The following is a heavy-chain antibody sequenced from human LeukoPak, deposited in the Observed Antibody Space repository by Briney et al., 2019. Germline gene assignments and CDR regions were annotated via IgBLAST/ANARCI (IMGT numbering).Heavy chain of an antibody. CDR3: AKDQEY. CDR1: GFTFSTYW. V-gene: IGHV3-7*03. CDR2: INQEGSET. Sequence: GGSLRLSCAASGFTFSTYWMTWVRQAPGKGLEWVANINQEGSETYYVDSVKGRFTISRDNAKNSLYLQMNSLRAEDTALYYCAKDQEYWGQGTLVTVSS. J-gene: IGHJ4*02.